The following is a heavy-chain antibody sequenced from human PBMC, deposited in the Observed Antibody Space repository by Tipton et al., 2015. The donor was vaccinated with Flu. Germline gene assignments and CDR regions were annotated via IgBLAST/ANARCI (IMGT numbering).Heavy chain of an antibody. V-gene: IGHV4-38-2*02. CDR2: IYHSGST. CDR3: ARPLNSGREYAFDI. D-gene: IGHD1-26*01. J-gene: IGHJ3*02. Sequence: LVQSSETLSLSCTVSGYSISSGYYWGWIRQAPGEGLEWIATIYHSGSTYYNPSLKSRVTISMDTSKNQFSLKLNSVTAADTAVYYCARPLNSGREYAFDIWGQGTKVTVSA. CDR1: GYSISSGYY.